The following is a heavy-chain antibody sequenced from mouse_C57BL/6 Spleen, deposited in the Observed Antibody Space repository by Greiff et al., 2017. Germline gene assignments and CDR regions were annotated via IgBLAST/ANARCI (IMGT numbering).Heavy chain of an antibody. Sequence: QVQLQQPGAELVMPGASVKLSCKASGYTFTSYWMHWVKQRPGQGLEWIGEIDPSDSYTNYNQKFKGKSTLTVDKSSSTAYMQFSSLTSEDSAIYYCAREEGQAMDYWGQGTSVTVSS. CDR2: IDPSDSYT. CDR3: AREEGQAMDY. D-gene: IGHD3-3*01. CDR1: GYTFTSYW. V-gene: IGHV1-69*01. J-gene: IGHJ4*01.